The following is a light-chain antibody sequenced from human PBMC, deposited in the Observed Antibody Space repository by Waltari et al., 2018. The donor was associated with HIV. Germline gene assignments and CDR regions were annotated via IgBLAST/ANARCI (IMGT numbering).Light chain of an antibody. J-gene: IGLJ1*01. Sequence: QSDLTQPASVSGSPGQSITISCTGTSSDCGSYNLVPSYQQHPGKAPNLMIYEVSKRPSGVSNRFSGSKSGNTASLTISGLQAEDEADYYCCSYAGSSTHVFGSGTKVTVL. CDR1: SSDCGSYNL. CDR2: EVS. CDR3: CSYAGSSTHV. V-gene: IGLV2-23*02.